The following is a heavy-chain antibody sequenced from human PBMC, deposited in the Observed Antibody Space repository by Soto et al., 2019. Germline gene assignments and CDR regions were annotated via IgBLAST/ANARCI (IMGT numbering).Heavy chain of an antibody. Sequence: SETHSDTYTVSDGYGSSGSYDRTWMRLPPGKGREWIGYIYYSGSTYYNPSLKSRGTISVDTSKNQFSLKLSSVTAADTAVYYCARDKTMIVGGFDYWGQGTLVTVSS. CDR1: DGYGSSGSYD. CDR3: ARDKTMIVGGFDY. V-gene: IGHV4-61*01. J-gene: IGHJ4*02. D-gene: IGHD3-22*01. CDR2: IYYSGST.